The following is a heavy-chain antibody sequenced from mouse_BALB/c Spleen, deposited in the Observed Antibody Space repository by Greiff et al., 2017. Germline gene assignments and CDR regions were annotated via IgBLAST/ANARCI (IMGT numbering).Heavy chain of an antibody. Sequence: EVNVVESGGGLVQPGGSLKLSCAASGFTFSSYTMSWVRQTPEKRLEWVAYISNGGGSTYYPDTVKGRFTISRDNAKNTLYLQMSSLKSEDTAMYYCSRRGYGNYDYFDYWGQGTTLTVSS. CDR2: ISNGGGST. CDR3: SRRGYGNYDYFDY. D-gene: IGHD2-10*02. CDR1: GFTFSSYT. V-gene: IGHV5-12-2*01. J-gene: IGHJ2*01.